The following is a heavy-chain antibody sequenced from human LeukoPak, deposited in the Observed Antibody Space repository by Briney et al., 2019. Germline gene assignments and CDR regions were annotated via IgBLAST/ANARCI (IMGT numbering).Heavy chain of an antibody. Sequence: GGSLRLSCGASGFTFSSYDMHWVRQAPRKSLEWVSTIGTAGDTYYPGSVKGRFIISRENAKNSLYLQMNSLRAGDTAVYYCARSPGSGGNSRSYYYYGMDVWGQGTTVTVSS. J-gene: IGHJ6*02. CDR2: IGTAGDT. D-gene: IGHD2-21*01. CDR1: GFTFSSYD. CDR3: ARSPGSGGNSRSYYYYGMDV. V-gene: IGHV3-13*04.